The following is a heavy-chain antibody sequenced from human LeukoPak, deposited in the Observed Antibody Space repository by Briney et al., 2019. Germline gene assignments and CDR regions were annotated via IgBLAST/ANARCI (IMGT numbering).Heavy chain of an antibody. D-gene: IGHD2-2*01. CDR2: IYYSGST. CDR1: GGSISTYY. CDR3: ARGDDCSYSSCERRWFDP. V-gene: IGHV4-59*08. Sequence: PSETLSLTCTVSGGSISTYYWSWIRQPPGKGLGWIGNIYYSGSTNYNPSLKSRVTISVDTSKNQFSLKLSSVTAADTAVYYCARGDDCSYSSCERRWFDPWGQGTLVTVSS. J-gene: IGHJ5*02.